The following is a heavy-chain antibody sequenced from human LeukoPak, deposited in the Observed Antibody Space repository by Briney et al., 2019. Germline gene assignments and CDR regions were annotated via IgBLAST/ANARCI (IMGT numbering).Heavy chain of an antibody. CDR2: INHSGST. CDR3: ARVRIPDGYSYGPRYGMDA. V-gene: IGHV4-34*01. CDR1: GGSFSGYY. D-gene: IGHD5-18*01. J-gene: IGHJ6*02. Sequence: PSETLSLTCAVYGGSFSGYYWSWIRQPPGKGLEWIGEINHSGSTNYNPSLKSRVTISVDTSKNQFSLKLSSVTAADTAVYYCARVRIPDGYSYGPRYGMDAWGQGTTVTVSS.